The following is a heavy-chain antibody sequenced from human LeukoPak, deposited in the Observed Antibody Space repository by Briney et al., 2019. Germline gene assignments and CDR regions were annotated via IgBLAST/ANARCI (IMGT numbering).Heavy chain of an antibody. Sequence: SETLSLTCAVSGYSISSGYYWGWIRQPPGKGLEWIGSIYHSGSTYYNPSLKSRVTIPVDTSKNQFSLKLRSVTAADTAVYYCAEVERRNYWGQGTLVTVSS. V-gene: IGHV4-38-2*01. D-gene: IGHD1-1*01. CDR2: IYHSGST. CDR3: AEVERRNY. J-gene: IGHJ4*02. CDR1: GYSISSGYY.